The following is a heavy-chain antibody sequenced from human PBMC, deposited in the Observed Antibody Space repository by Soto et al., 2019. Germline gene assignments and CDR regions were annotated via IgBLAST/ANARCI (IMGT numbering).Heavy chain of an antibody. J-gene: IGHJ4*02. D-gene: IGHD3-3*01. V-gene: IGHV3-23*01. CDR2: ISGSGGTT. Sequence: GGSLRLSCAASGFTFASYAMSWVRQAPGKGLEWVSTISGSGGTTYHADSVKGRFTISRGNSKNTLYLQMNSLRAEDTAVYYCAKVVWSTYYIDSWGQGTLVTVSS. CDR3: AKVVWSTYYIDS. CDR1: GFTFASYA.